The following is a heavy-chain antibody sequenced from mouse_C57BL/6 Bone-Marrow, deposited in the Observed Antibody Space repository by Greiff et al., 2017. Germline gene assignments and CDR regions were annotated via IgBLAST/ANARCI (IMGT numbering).Heavy chain of an antibody. V-gene: IGHV5-9*01. J-gene: IGHJ2*01. CDR1: GFPFSSYT. Sequence: DVKLVESGGGLVKPGGSLKLSCAASGFPFSSYTMSWVRQTPEKRLEWVATISGGGGNTYYPDSVKGRFTISRDNAKNTLYLQMSSLRSEDTALYYCARRGVLYYFDYWGQGTTLTVSS. CDR3: ARRGVLYYFDY. CDR2: ISGGGGNT.